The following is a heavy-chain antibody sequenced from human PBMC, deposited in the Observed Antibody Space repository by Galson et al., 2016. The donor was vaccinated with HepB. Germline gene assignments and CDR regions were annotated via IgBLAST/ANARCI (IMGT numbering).Heavy chain of an antibody. D-gene: IGHD6-19*01. CDR1: GYTFTSYD. CDR3: AGGSHIAVAGYRALDI. J-gene: IGHJ3*02. CDR2: MNPNSGNT. V-gene: IGHV1-8*01. Sequence: SVKVSCKASGYTFTSYDINWVRQATGQGLEWMGWMNPNSGNTGYAQKFQGRVTMTRNTSISTAYMELSSLRSEDTAVYYCAGGSHIAVAGYRALDIWGQGTMVTVSS.